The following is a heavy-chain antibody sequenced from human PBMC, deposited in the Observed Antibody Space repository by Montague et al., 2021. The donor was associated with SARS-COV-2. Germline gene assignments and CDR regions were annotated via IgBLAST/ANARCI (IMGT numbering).Heavy chain of an antibody. CDR1: GESIDRDTYY. D-gene: IGHD6-19*01. J-gene: IGHJ4*02. V-gene: IGHV4-39*02. Sequence: SETLSLTCIVSGESIDRDTYYWCWSRQSGGRVLGWGGSLSTSGSTYYKPSIRGRVTIAMNTTNNHFSLKVNAVTATATAVYCSASPGSVSGWFCFDDWGQGTLVSVSS. CDR2: LSTSGST. CDR3: ASPGSVSGWFCFDD.